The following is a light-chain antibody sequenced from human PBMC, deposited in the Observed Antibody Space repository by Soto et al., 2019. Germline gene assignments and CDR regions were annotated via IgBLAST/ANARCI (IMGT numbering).Light chain of an antibody. V-gene: IGKV2-30*01. CDR3: MQGTHWPPRT. Sequence: DVVLTQSPLSLPVILGQPASISCRSSQSLVYSDGNAYLNWFHQRPGQSPRRLIYKASKRDSGAPARXXGSGSGTDFTLKFSGVEADDVRVYYCMQGTHWPPRTFGQGTKLEIK. CDR2: KAS. CDR1: QSLVYSDGNAY. J-gene: IGKJ2*01.